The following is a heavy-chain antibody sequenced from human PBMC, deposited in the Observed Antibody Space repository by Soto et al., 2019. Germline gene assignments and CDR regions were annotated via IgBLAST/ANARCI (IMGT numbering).Heavy chain of an antibody. J-gene: IGHJ4*02. CDR1: GFTVSSNY. V-gene: IGHV3-53*01. Sequence: LRLSCAASGFTVSSNYMSWVRQAPGKGLEWVSVINSGGSTYYADSVKGRFTISRDNSKNTLYLQMNSLRAEDTAVYYCARENPIAAAGSFDYWGQGTQVTVSS. CDR2: INSGGST. D-gene: IGHD6-13*01. CDR3: ARENPIAAAGSFDY.